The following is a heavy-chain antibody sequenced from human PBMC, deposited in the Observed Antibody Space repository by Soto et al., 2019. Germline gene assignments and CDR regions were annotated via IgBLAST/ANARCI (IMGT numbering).Heavy chain of an antibody. V-gene: IGHV4-34*01. Sequence: NPSETLSLTCAVYGGSFSGYYWTWIRQPPGKGLEWIGEINHSGSTNYNPSLKSRVTISVDTSKNQFSLKLSSVTAADTAVYYCARKYIVVVVAATYNWFDPWGQGTLVTVSS. CDR3: ARKYIVVVVAATYNWFDP. CDR1: GGSFSGYY. CDR2: INHSGST. D-gene: IGHD2-15*01. J-gene: IGHJ5*02.